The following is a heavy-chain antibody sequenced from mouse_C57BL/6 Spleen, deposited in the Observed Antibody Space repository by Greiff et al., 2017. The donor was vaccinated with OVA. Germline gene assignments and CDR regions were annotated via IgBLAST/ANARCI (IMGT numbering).Heavy chain of an antibody. CDR1: GYTFTSYW. CDR2: INPSNGGT. CDR3: AGVYYGSSPCWCFDV. D-gene: IGHD1-1*01. J-gene: IGHJ1*03. Sequence: QVQLQQPGTELVKPGASVKLSCKASGYTFTSYWMHWVKQRPGQGLEWIGNINPSNGGTNYNEKFKSKATLTVDKSSSTAYMQLSSLTSEDSAVYDCAGVYYGSSPCWCFDVWGKGTTVTVSS. V-gene: IGHV1-53*01.